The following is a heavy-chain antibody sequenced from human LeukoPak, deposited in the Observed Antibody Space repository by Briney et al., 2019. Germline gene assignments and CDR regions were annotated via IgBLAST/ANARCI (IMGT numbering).Heavy chain of an antibody. CDR1: GGSISSGSYY. J-gene: IGHJ5*02. D-gene: IGHD2-15*01. CDR2: IYTSGST. Sequence: PSETLSLTCTVSGGSISSGSYYWSWIRQPAGKGLEWIGRIYTSGSTNYNPSLKSRVTISVDTSKNQFSLKLSSVTAADTAVYHCARDDCSGGSCNNNWFDPWGQGTLVTVSS. CDR3: ARDDCSGGSCNNNWFDP. V-gene: IGHV4-61*02.